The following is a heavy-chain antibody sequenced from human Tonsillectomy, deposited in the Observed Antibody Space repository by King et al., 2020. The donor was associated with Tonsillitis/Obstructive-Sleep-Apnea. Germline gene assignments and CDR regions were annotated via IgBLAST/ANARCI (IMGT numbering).Heavy chain of an antibody. CDR1: GYSFTSYW. J-gene: IGHJ3*02. D-gene: IGHD1-1*01. Sequence: VQLVESGADVKKPGESLRISCKGSGYSFTSYWITWVRQMPGKGLEWMGRIDPSDSYTNYSPSFQGHVTISADKSISTAYLQWSSLKASDTAMYYCARHRGGRYNDAFDIWGQGTMVTVSS. CDR2: IDPSDSYT. CDR3: ARHRGGRYNDAFDI. V-gene: IGHV5-10-1*03.